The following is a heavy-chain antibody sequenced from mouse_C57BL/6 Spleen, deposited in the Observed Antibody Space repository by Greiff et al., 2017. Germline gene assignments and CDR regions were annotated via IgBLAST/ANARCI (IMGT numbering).Heavy chain of an antibody. CDR2: INPNNGGT. CDR1: GYTFTDYY. D-gene: IGHD2-12*01. V-gene: IGHV1-26*01. J-gene: IGHJ3*01. CDR3: ARFDSYDLPRF. Sequence: VQLQQSGPELVKPGASVKISCKASGYTFTDYYMNWVKQSHGKSLEWIGDINPNNGGTSYNQKFKGKATLTVDKSSSTAYMELRSLTSEDSAVYYCARFDSYDLPRFWGQGTLVTVSA.